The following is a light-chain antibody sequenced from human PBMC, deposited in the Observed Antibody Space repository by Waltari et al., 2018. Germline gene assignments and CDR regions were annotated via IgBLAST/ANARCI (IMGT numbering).Light chain of an antibody. V-gene: IGKV3-20*01. CDR1: QTLTKRY. CDR2: GAS. J-gene: IGKJ2*01. CDR3: QQYGSSVLYT. Sequence: GLTQSPGPLPLSPGEGAPLPCRASQTLTKRYLAWYQQKPGQAPRLLIYGASSRAAGIPDRFSGSGSGTDFTLTISRLEPEDSAVYYCQQYGSSVLYTFGQGTKVEIK.